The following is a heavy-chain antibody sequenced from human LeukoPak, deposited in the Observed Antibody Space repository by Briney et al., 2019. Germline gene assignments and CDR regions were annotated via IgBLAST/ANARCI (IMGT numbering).Heavy chain of an antibody. CDR3: ALTPPSIAAAGTTPLDP. CDR1: GYTLTELS. V-gene: IGHV1-24*01. CDR2: FDPEDGET. Sequence: EASVKVSCKVPGYTLTELSMHWVRQAPGKGLEWMGGFDPEDGETIYAQKFQGRVTMTEDTSTDTAYMELSSLRSEDTAVYYCALTPPSIAAAGTTPLDPWGQGTLVTVSS. J-gene: IGHJ5*02. D-gene: IGHD6-13*01.